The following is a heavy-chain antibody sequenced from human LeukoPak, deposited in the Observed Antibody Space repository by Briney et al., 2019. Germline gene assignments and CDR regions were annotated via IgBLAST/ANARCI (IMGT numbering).Heavy chain of an antibody. CDR3: ARGRRDDFWSGYSLYYFDY. V-gene: IGHV4-34*01. J-gene: IGHJ4*02. Sequence: KPSETLSLTCAVYGGSFSGYYWSWIRQPPGKGLEWIGEVNHSGSTNYNPSLKSRVSISVDTSKNQFSLRLNSVTAADTAVYYCARGRRDDFWSGYSLYYFDYWGQGTLVNVSS. CDR1: GGSFSGYY. CDR2: VNHSGST. D-gene: IGHD3-3*01.